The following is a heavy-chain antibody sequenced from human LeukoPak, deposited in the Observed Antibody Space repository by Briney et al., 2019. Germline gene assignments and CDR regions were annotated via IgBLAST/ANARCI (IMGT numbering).Heavy chain of an antibody. Sequence: GAAVTVSFKASGYTFNKYGFSWVGQAPGQGVEGLGWISAYRGNTKYPQNFQDRVTMTTDASTSTAYMELRSLTSDDTAVYFCARTHDYDNFPDYWGQGPLVAVSS. D-gene: IGHD4-11*01. J-gene: IGHJ4*02. V-gene: IGHV1-18*01. CDR1: GYTFNKYG. CDR3: ARTHDYDNFPDY. CDR2: ISAYRGNT.